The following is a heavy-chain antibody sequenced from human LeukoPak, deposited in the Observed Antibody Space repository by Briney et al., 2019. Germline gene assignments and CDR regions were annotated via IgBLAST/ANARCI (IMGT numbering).Heavy chain of an antibody. J-gene: IGHJ4*02. V-gene: IGHV3-33*01. CDR2: IGYDGNSK. CDR1: GFSFSNYG. CDR3: ARLGGYSAPDVAF. Sequence: PGGSLRLSCAASGFSFSNYGMHWVRQAPGKGLEWVAIIGYDGNSKYYADSVKGRFTISIDNSKNTLYLQMNSLRTEDTAVYYCARLGGYSAPDVAFWGQGTLVTV. D-gene: IGHD5-12*01.